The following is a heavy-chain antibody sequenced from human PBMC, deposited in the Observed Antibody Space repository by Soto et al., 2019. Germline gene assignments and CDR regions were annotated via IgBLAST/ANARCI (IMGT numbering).Heavy chain of an antibody. CDR3: ASGDYDFWSGSPFDP. CDR2: IYYSGST. CDR1: GGSISSGDYC. D-gene: IGHD3-3*01. V-gene: IGHV4-30-4*01. Sequence: PSETLSLTCTVSGGSISSGDYCWSWIRQPPGTGLEWIGYIYYSGSTYYNPSLKSRVTISVDTSKNQFSLKLSSVTAADPAVYYCASGDYDFWSGSPFDPWGQGTLVTVSS. J-gene: IGHJ5*02.